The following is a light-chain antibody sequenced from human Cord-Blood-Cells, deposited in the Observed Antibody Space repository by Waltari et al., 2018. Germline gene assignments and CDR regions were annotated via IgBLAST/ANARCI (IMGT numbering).Light chain of an antibody. J-gene: IGKJ5*01. CDR3: QQRSNWPPGIT. Sequence: LVSTQSPATLSLSPGERATLSCSASQSSSSYLPWYQQKAGQAPRLLIYDASTRATGIPARCSGSGSATDYTPTISSLVAEDFAAYYCQQRSNWPPGITFGQGTRVEIK. CDR2: DAS. CDR1: QSSSSY. V-gene: IGKV3-11*01.